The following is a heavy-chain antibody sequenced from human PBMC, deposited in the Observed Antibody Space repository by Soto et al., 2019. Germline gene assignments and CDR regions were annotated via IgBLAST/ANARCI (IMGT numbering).Heavy chain of an antibody. Sequence: EVQLVESGGGLVKPGGSLRLSCAASGFIFGTHSMNWVRQAPGKGLQWVSSISSSSRYIYYADSVRGRFTISRDNANNSLYLHMNSLRAEDTAVYYCARVLTGTAYSFDDWGQGTVVTVSS. D-gene: IGHD1-7*01. CDR2: ISSSSRYI. V-gene: IGHV3-21*01. J-gene: IGHJ4*02. CDR3: ARVLTGTAYSFDD. CDR1: GFIFGTHS.